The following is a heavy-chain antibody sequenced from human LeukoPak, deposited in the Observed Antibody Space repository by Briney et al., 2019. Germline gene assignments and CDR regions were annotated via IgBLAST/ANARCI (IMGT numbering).Heavy chain of an antibody. D-gene: IGHD6-13*01. Sequence: GGSLRLSCAASGFTFSSYAMSWVRQAPGKGLECVSAISGSGGSTYYADSVKGRFTISRDNSKNTLYLQMNSLRAEDTAVYYCAKDLYPRQQLAYYFDYWGQGTLVTVSS. CDR2: ISGSGGST. CDR1: GFTFSSYA. J-gene: IGHJ4*02. CDR3: AKDLYPRQQLAYYFDY. V-gene: IGHV3-23*01.